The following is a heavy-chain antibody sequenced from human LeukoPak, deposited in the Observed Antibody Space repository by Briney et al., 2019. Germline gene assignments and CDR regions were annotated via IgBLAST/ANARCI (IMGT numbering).Heavy chain of an antibody. CDR2: ISSSSYI. CDR1: GFTFSSYA. CDR3: ASSGYNSSRDWFDP. Sequence: GGSLRLSCAASGFTFSSYAMSWVRQAPGKGLEWVSSISSSSYIYYADSVKGRFTISRDNAKNSLYLQMNSLRAEDTAVYYCASSGYNSSRDWFDPWGQGTLVTVSS. V-gene: IGHV3-21*01. J-gene: IGHJ5*02. D-gene: IGHD6-13*01.